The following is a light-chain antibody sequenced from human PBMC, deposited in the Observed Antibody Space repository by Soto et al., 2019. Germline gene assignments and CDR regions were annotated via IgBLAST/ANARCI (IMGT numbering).Light chain of an antibody. J-gene: IGKJ1*01. CDR3: QQGNNWPRT. CDR2: GVS. CDR1: QSVSSN. V-gene: IGKV3-15*01. Sequence: EILMTQSPAPLSVSPGDRAPLSCMASQSVSSNLAWYQQRPGQAPRRLIYGVSSRASGVPARFSGSGSGTEFTLTISGVESEDVGVYYCQQGNNWPRTFGQGTKVDIK.